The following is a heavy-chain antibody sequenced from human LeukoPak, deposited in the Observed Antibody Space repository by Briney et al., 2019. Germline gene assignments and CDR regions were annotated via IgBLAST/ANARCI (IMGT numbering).Heavy chain of an antibody. CDR2: IYYSGST. CDR1: GDSITSYY. CDR3: ARVTAVAGLGAFDI. J-gene: IGHJ3*02. D-gene: IGHD6-19*01. V-gene: IGHV4-59*01. Sequence: PSETLSLTPTQSGDSITSYYWSWISATPGKRHERMGYIYYSGSTNYNPSLKSRVTISVDTSKNQFTLKLSSVTAADTAVYYCARVTAVAGLGAFDIWGQGTMVTVSS.